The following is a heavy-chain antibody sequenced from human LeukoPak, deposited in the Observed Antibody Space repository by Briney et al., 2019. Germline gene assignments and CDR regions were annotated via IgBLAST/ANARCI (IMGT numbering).Heavy chain of an antibody. J-gene: IGHJ3*02. CDR3: ARDPNGDYIGAFDM. D-gene: IGHD4-17*01. CDR2: IRGGGGSA. V-gene: IGHV3-23*01. Sequence: GGSLRLSCTASGFTFSAYAMMWVRQAPGKGPEWVSAIRGGGGSAFYADPVKGRFTISRDNSKYTLFLQMNSLRAEDTAVYYCARDPNGDYIGAFDMWGPGTMVTVSS. CDR1: GFTFSAYA.